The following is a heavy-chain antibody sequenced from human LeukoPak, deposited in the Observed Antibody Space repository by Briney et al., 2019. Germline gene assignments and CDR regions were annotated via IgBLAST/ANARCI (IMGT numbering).Heavy chain of an antibody. CDR2: ISSSSSYI. CDR1: GFTFSSYS. J-gene: IGHJ4*02. D-gene: IGHD2-2*01. Sequence: GGSLRLSCAASGFTFSSYSMNWVRQAPGKGLEWVSSISSSSSYIYYADSVKGRFTISRGNAKNSLYLQMNSLRAEDTAVYYCARGDYCSSTSCYPHVFDYWGQGTLVTVSS. CDR3: ARGDYCSSTSCYPHVFDY. V-gene: IGHV3-21*01.